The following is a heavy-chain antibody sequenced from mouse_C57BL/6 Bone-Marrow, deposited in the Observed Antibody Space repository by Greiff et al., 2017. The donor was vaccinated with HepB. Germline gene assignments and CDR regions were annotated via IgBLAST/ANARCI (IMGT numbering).Heavy chain of an antibody. D-gene: IGHD2-2*01. V-gene: IGHV5-17*01. CDR2: ISSGSSTI. Sequence: DVQLVESGGGLVKPGGSLKLSCAASGFTFSDYGMHWVRQAPEKGLEWVAYISSGSSTIYYADTVKGRFTISRDNAKNTLFLQMTSLRSEDTAMYYCAKSMVTTRYWYFDVWGTGTTVTVSS. CDR1: GFTFSDYG. J-gene: IGHJ1*03. CDR3: AKSMVTTRYWYFDV.